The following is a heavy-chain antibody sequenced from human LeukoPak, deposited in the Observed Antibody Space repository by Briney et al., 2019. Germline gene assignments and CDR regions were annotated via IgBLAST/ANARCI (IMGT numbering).Heavy chain of an antibody. Sequence: GASVKVSCKASGGTFSSYAISWVRQAPGQGLEWMGGIIPIFGTANYAQKFQGRVTITADKSTSTAYMELSSLRSEDTAVYYCARVQLSDYGDYGGSLDFWGQGTLVTVSS. CDR1: GGTFSSYA. V-gene: IGHV1-69*06. D-gene: IGHD4-17*01. CDR3: ARVQLSDYGDYGGSLDF. J-gene: IGHJ4*02. CDR2: IIPIFGTA.